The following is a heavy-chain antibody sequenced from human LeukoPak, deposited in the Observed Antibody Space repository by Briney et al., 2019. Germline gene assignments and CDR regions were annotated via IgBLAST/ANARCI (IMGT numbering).Heavy chain of an antibody. CDR2: IYYSGST. CDR3: ASSLRGVMDFDY. Sequence: SETLSLTYTVSGGSISSSSYYWGWIRQPPGKGLEWIGSIYYSGSTYYNPSLKSRVTISVDTSKNQFSLKLSSVTAADTAVYYCASSLRGVMDFDYWGQGTLVTVSS. V-gene: IGHV4-39*01. J-gene: IGHJ4*02. CDR1: GGSISSSSYY. D-gene: IGHD3-10*01.